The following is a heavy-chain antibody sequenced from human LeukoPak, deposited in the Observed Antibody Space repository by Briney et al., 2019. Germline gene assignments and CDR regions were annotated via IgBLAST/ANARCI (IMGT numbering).Heavy chain of an antibody. Sequence: GASVKVSCKASGYTFDSYGLSWVRQAPGQGLEWMGGLSGLNGATNCAQKMQGRVTMTTDASTTTADMELRNLTSDDTAVYYCARVIWSGYNAYMDVWGEGTPVSVSS. CDR2: LSGLNGAT. CDR3: ARVIWSGYNAYMDV. V-gene: IGHV1-18*01. D-gene: IGHD3-3*01. CDR1: GYTFDSYG. J-gene: IGHJ6*03.